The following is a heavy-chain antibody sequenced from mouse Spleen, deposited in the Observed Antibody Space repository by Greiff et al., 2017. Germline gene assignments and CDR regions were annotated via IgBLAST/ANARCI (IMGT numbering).Heavy chain of an antibody. Sequence: VQLQQSGPELVKPGASVKISCKASGYAFSSSWMNWVKQRPGKGLEWIGRIYPGDGDTNYNGKFKGKATLTADKSSSTAYMQLSSLTSEDSAVYFCARSGITTVEDYYFDYWGQGTTLTVSS. CDR3: ARSGITTVEDYYFDY. J-gene: IGHJ2*01. D-gene: IGHD1-1*01. CDR1: GYAFSSSW. CDR2: IYPGDGDT. V-gene: IGHV1-82*01.